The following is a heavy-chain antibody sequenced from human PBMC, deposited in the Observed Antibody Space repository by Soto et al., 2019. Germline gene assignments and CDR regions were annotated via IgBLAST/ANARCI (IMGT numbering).Heavy chain of an antibody. J-gene: IGHJ5*02. D-gene: IGHD2-2*01. Sequence: QVSLVQSGAEVKKPGASVKVSCKASGYTFTSYYVHWVRQAPGQGLEWMGIINPSGATTTYAQNLQGRVAMTRDTPTSTVYMELSSLRSEDTAVYYCARRDCFSSSCYFKSWGQGTLVTVSS. V-gene: IGHV1-46*01. CDR3: ARRDCFSSSCYFKS. CDR2: INPSGATT. CDR1: GYTFTSYY.